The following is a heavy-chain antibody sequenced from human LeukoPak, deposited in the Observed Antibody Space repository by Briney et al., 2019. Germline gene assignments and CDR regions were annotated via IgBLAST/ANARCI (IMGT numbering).Heavy chain of an antibody. V-gene: IGHV1-8*02. J-gene: IGHJ6*03. Sequence: ASVKVSCKASGYTFTGYYMHWVRQAPGQGLEWMGWMNPNSGNTGYAQKFQGRVTMTRNTSISTAYMELSSLRSEDTAVYYCARGGYSSSWYSSYYYMDVWGKGTTVTISS. D-gene: IGHD6-13*01. CDR2: MNPNSGNT. CDR1: GYTFTGYY. CDR3: ARGGYSSSWYSSYYYMDV.